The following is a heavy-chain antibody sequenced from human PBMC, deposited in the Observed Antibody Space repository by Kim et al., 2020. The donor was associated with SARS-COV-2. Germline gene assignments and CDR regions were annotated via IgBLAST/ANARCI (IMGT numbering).Heavy chain of an antibody. V-gene: IGHV4-31*03. CDR1: GGSIGSGDFY. Sequence: SETLSLTCTVSGGSIGSGDFYWSWVRQPPGKGLEWIAYINHRGTAYYSPSLKSRVTISIDTSKNQFSLNLNSVTAADTAVYYCAREVGAAADTDAFDIWGPGAMVTVSS. D-gene: IGHD6-13*01. CDR2: INHRGTA. J-gene: IGHJ3*02. CDR3: AREVGAAADTDAFDI.